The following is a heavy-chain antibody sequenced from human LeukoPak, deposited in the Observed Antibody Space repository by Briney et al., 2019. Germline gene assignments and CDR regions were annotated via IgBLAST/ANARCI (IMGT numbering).Heavy chain of an antibody. Sequence: GGPLRLSCAASGFTFSSYSMNWVRQAPGKGLEWVSYISSSTNTIYYADSVKGRFTISRDNAKNSLFLQMNSLRDEDTAVYYCARGGYGANDDAFDIWGQGTMVTVSS. J-gene: IGHJ3*02. CDR1: GFTFSSYS. D-gene: IGHD4-23*01. V-gene: IGHV3-48*02. CDR2: ISSSTNTI. CDR3: ARGGYGANDDAFDI.